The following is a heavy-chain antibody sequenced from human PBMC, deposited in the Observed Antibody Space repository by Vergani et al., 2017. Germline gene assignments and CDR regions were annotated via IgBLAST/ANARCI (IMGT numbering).Heavy chain of an antibody. CDR3: AKESGELLFDY. CDR2: ISWDGGST. D-gene: IGHD3-10*01. Sequence: EVQLVESGGVVVQPGGSLRLFCAASGFTLDDYTMHWVRQAPGKGLEWVSLISWDGGSTCYADSVKGRITISRDNSKNSLYLQMNSLRTEDAALYYCAKESGELLFDYWGQGTLVTVSS. J-gene: IGHJ4*02. CDR1: GFTLDDYT. V-gene: IGHV3-43*01.